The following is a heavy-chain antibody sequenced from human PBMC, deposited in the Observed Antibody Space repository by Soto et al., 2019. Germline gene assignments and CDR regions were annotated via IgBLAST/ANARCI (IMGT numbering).Heavy chain of an antibody. CDR1: GGYSMSYA. Sequence: XSGKDACESSGGYSMSYAIIGGRQSPGEGFEWMRGIMPIFGTANYAQRFQCRVTITVDEATSTAYMELSSLRSEDTAVYYCSRDRMDYYDSSGYYGYCGQGTLVTVSS. CDR3: SRDRMDYYDSSGYYGY. CDR2: IMPIFGTA. D-gene: IGHD3-22*01. V-gene: IGHV1-69*13. J-gene: IGHJ4*02.